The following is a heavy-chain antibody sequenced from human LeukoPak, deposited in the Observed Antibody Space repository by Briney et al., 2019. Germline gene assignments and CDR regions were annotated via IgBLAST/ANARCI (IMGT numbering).Heavy chain of an antibody. Sequence: PGGSLRLSCAASGFTFSSYAMHWVRQAPGKGLEWVAVISYDGSNKYYADSVKGRFTISRDNSKNTLYLQMSSLRAEDTAVYYCAKDFRSSSGDVWGKGTTVTVSS. J-gene: IGHJ6*04. CDR1: GFTFSSYA. V-gene: IGHV3-30*04. CDR2: ISYDGSNK. D-gene: IGHD6-6*01. CDR3: AKDFRSSSGDV.